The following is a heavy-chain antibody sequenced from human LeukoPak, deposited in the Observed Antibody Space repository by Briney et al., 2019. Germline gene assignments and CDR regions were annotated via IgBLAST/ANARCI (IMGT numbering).Heavy chain of an antibody. CDR3: ARKPIVNSAWYYFDY. Sequence: SETLSLTCTVSGGSVNSGTYYWSWIRQPPGKGLGWIGNIYYSGSAYYNPSLKSRVTMSVDTSKNQFSLKLSSVTAADTAVYYCARKPIVNSAWYYFDYWGQGTLVTVSS. D-gene: IGHD3-22*01. CDR2: IYYSGSA. V-gene: IGHV4-39*07. CDR1: GGSVNSGTYY. J-gene: IGHJ4*02.